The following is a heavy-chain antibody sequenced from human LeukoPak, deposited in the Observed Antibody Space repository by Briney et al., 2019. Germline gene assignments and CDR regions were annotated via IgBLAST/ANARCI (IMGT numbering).Heavy chain of an antibody. V-gene: IGHV3-33*01. CDR3: ARGFLDFDS. D-gene: IGHD3-3*01. J-gene: IGHJ4*02. CDR1: GFTFSSFG. Sequence: GGSLRLSCVASGFTFSSFGMHWVRQAPGKGLEWVALIWYDGSNTYYADSVKGRFTISRDDSKNTVYLQMNSLRAEDTALYYCARGFLDFDSWGQGTLSSSPQ. CDR2: IWYDGSNT.